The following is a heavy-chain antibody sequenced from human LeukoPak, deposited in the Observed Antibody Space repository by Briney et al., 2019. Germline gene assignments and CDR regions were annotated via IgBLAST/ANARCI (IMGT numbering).Heavy chain of an antibody. CDR3: ARESRLSGAMDV. V-gene: IGHV3-66*01. J-gene: IGHJ6*02. CDR2: IYSGTNT. Sequence: PGGSLRLSCAASGFTVSSNYMSWVRQAPGKGLEWVSVIYSGTNTYYADSVKGRFTISRDISKNTLYLQMNSLRAEDTAVYYCARESRLSGAMDVWGQGTTATVSS. CDR1: GFTVSSNY.